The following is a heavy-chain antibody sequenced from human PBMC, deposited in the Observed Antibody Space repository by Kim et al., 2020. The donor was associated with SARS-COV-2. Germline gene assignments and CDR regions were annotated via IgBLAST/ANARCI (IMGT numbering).Heavy chain of an antibody. J-gene: IGHJ4*02. V-gene: IGHV3-23*01. D-gene: IGHD6-13*01. Sequence: YADSVKGRFTISRDNSKNTLYLQINSLRAEDTAVYYCAKECIGYNRIIDYWGQGTLVTVSS. CDR3: AKECIGYNRIIDY.